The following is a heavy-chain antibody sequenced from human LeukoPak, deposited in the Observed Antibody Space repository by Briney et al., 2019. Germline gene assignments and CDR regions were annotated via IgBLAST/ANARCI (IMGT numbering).Heavy chain of an antibody. CDR3: ARALTYGDNSYYYMDV. D-gene: IGHD4-17*01. J-gene: IGHJ6*03. V-gene: IGHV3-21*01. Sequence: GGSLRLSCAASGFTFSSYSMNWVRQAPGKGLEWVSSISSSSSYIYYADSVKGRFTISRDNAKNSLYLQMNSLRAEDTAVYYCARALTYGDNSYYYMDVWGKGTTVTVSS. CDR1: GFTFSSYS. CDR2: ISSSSSYI.